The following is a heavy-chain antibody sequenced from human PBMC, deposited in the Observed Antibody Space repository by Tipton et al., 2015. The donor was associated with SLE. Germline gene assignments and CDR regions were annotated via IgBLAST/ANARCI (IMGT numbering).Heavy chain of an antibody. D-gene: IGHD5-12*01. V-gene: IGHV4-61*10. Sequence: TLSLTCTVSGGSISSGSYYWSWIRQPAGKGLEWIGYIYYSGSTHYNPSLKSRVTISVDTSKNQFSLKLSSVTAADTAVYYCAREGLRDRGFDYWGQGTLVTVSS. J-gene: IGHJ4*02. CDR2: IYYSGST. CDR1: GGSISSGSYY. CDR3: AREGLRDRGFDY.